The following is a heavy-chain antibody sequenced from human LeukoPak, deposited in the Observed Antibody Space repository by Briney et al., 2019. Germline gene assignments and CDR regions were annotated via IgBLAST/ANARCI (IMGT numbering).Heavy chain of an antibody. CDR1: GYTFTSYA. Sequence: ASVKVSCKASGYTFTSYAMNWVRQAPGQGLEWMGWINTNTGNPTYAQGFTGRFVFSLDTSVSTAYLQISSLKAEDTAVYYCARDLLDLYIFYGMDVWGQGTTVTVSS. CDR2: INTNTGNP. J-gene: IGHJ6*02. D-gene: IGHD2/OR15-2a*01. V-gene: IGHV7-4-1*02. CDR3: ARDLLDLYIFYGMDV.